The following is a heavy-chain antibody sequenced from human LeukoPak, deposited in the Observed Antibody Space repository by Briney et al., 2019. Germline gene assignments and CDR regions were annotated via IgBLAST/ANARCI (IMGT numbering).Heavy chain of an antibody. CDR3: AESSGNYLYFDY. D-gene: IGHD3-10*01. CDR2: IYSAGTT. Sequence: PGGSLRLSCAASGFTVSSNYMSWVRQAPGQGLGWVSVIYSAGTTYYADSVKGRFTISRDNSKNTLYLQMNSLRAEDTAVYYCAESSGNYLYFDYWGQGTLVTVSS. J-gene: IGHJ4*02. CDR1: GFTVSSNY. V-gene: IGHV3-53*01.